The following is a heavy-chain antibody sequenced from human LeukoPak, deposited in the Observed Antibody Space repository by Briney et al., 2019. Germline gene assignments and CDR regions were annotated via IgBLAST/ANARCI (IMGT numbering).Heavy chain of an antibody. CDR2: IYYSGST. V-gene: IGHV4-59*08. J-gene: IGHJ6*02. CDR3: ARHPRFGELSEYGMDV. Sequence: SETLSLTCTVSGGSISSYYWSWIRQPPGKGLEWIGYIYYSGSTNYNPSLKSRVTISVDTSKNRFSLKLSSVTAADTAVYYCARHPRFGELSEYGMDVWGQGTTVTVSS. CDR1: GGSISSYY. D-gene: IGHD3-10*01.